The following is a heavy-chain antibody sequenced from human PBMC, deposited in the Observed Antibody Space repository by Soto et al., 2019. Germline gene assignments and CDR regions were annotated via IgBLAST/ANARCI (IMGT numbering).Heavy chain of an antibody. D-gene: IGHD3-9*01. CDR3: AKGGRYFDWTEYYFDY. CDR2: ISGSGGST. Sequence: GSLRLSCAASGFTFSSYAMSWVRQAPGKGLEWVSAISGSGGSTYYADSVKGRFTISRDNSKNTLYLQMNSLRAEDTAVYYCAKGGRYFDWTEYYFDYWGQGTLVTVSS. V-gene: IGHV3-23*01. CDR1: GFTFSSYA. J-gene: IGHJ4*02.